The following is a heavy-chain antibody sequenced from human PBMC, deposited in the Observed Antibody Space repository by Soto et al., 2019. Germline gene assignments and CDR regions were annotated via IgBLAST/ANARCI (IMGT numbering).Heavy chain of an antibody. J-gene: IGHJ5*02. V-gene: IGHV1-2*04. CDR1: GYTFTGYY. Sequence: ASVKVSCKASGYTFTGYYMHWVRQAPGQGFEWMGWINPNSGGTNYAQKFQGWVTMTRDTSISTAYMELSRLRSDDTAVYYCARGLINMNSVGGCCFAPWGQGTLVSVSS. CDR3: ARGLINMNSVGGCCFAP. D-gene: IGHD3-10*01. CDR2: INPNSGGT.